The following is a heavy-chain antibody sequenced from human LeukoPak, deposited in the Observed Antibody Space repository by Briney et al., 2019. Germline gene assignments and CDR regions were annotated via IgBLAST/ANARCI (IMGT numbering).Heavy chain of an antibody. V-gene: IGHV4-39*01. CDR2: IYYDGST. CDR3: ARLISGYGSGDY. J-gene: IGHJ4*02. D-gene: IGHD3-10*01. Sequence: SETLSLTCTVSGGSISSSSYYWGWIRQPPGKGLEWIGSIYYDGSTYYNPSLKSRVTISVDTSKNQFSLKLSSVTAADTAVYYCARLISGYGSGDYWGQGTLVTVSS. CDR1: GGSISSSSYY.